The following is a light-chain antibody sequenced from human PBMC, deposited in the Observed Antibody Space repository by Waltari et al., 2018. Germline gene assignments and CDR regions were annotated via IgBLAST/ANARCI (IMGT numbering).Light chain of an antibody. CDR1: TSDLGGYNY. J-gene: IGLJ3*02. CDR2: AVT. V-gene: IGLV2-11*01. Sequence: SALTQPRSVSGSPGQSVTISCTGTTSDLGGYNYVSWYQHHPGKAPKPMIFAVTQRPSWVPDRFAGSKSSNTASLTISGLQAEDEADYYCCSFAGTYTWVFGGGTKVTVL. CDR3: CSFAGTYTWV.